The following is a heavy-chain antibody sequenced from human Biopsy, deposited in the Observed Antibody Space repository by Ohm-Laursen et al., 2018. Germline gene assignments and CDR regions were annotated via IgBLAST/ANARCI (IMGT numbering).Heavy chain of an antibody. J-gene: IGHJ4*02. CDR1: GKTFSDYY. CDR3: GNEVHGRDY. D-gene: IGHD2-15*01. V-gene: IGHV4-34*08. Sequence: SDTLSLTWEVYGKTFSDYYWSWIRQPPGKGLEWIGQINQSGRTNYNPSLKSRVNISADKSNNQFSLKLTSVTSADTAVYFCGNEVHGRDYWGLGALVTVSS. CDR2: INQSGRT.